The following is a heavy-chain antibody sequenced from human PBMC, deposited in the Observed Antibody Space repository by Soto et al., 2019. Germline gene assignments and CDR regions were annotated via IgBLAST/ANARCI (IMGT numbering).Heavy chain of an antibody. CDR1: GGSISSSSYY. Sequence: SETLSLTCTVSGGSISSSSYYWGWIRQPPGKGLEWIGGIYYSGSTYYNPSLKSRVTISVDTSKNQFSLKLSSVTAADTAVYYCARHKPVRGVRTYYFDYWGQGTLVTVSS. J-gene: IGHJ4*02. V-gene: IGHV4-39*01. CDR3: ARHKPVRGVRTYYFDY. D-gene: IGHD3-10*01. CDR2: IYYSGST.